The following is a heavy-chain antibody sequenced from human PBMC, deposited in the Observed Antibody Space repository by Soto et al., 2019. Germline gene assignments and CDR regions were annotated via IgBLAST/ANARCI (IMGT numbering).Heavy chain of an antibody. CDR1: GFSLSTSGMC. D-gene: IGHD6-13*01. CDR3: ARICIAAAPSHPDDGMAV. V-gene: IGHV2-70*01. CDR2: IDWDDDK. Sequence: SGPTLVNPTQTLTLTCTFSGFSLSTSGMCVSWIRQPPGKALEWLALIDWDDDKYYSTSLKTRLTISKDTSKNQVVLTMTNMDPVDTATYYCARICIAAAPSHPDDGMAVSGRGSSVP. J-gene: IGHJ6*01.